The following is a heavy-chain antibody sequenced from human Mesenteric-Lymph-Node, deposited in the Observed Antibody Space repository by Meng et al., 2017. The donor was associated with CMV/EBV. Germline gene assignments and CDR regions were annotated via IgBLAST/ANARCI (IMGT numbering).Heavy chain of an antibody. J-gene: IGHJ4*02. CDR3: LSIAAAGTNY. V-gene: IGHV4-61*01. CDR1: GGSVSSGSYY. D-gene: IGHD6-13*01. Sequence: SETLSLTCTVSGGSVSSGSYYWSWIRQPPGKGLEWIGYIYYSGSTNYNPSFKSRVTISVDTSKNQFSLKLSSVTAADTAVYYCLSIAAAGTNYWGQGTLVTVSS. CDR2: IYYSGST.